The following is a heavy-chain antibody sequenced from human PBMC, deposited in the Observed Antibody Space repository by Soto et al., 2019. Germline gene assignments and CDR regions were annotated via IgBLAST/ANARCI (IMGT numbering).Heavy chain of an antibody. CDR3: VRGLLRSYWAVV. D-gene: IGHD3-10*01. J-gene: IGHJ4*02. CDR2: LKQEESEN. V-gene: IGHV3-7*04. CDR1: GFTFSKYW. Sequence: EVQLVESGGGLVQPGGSLRLSCAASGFTFSKYWMSWVRQAPGQGLEWVANLKQEESENYYVDSVKGRFTISRDNAEKSLYLQINSLRAEDTAVDYCVRGLLRSYWAVVWGQVTLVTVSS.